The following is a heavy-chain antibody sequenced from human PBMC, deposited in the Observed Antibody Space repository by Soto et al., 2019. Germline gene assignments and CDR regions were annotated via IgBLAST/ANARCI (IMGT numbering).Heavy chain of an antibody. Sequence: EVQLLESGGGLVQPGGSLRLSCAASGFSFAGYAMSWVRQAPGKGLEWVSTVSGSGATTYYADSVKGRFSISRDNSDNTLHLQMNSLRAEDTAIYYCAKGGSGYPRNFFDSWGQGTLVTVSS. CDR1: GFSFAGYA. CDR3: AKGGSGYPRNFFDS. V-gene: IGHV3-23*01. CDR2: VSGSGATT. J-gene: IGHJ4*02. D-gene: IGHD2-2*01.